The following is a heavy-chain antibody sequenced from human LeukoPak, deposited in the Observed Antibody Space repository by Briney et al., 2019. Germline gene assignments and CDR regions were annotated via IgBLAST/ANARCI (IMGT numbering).Heavy chain of an antibody. CDR1: GGSMTFYY. V-gene: IGHV4-4*07. CDR3: AGSALNFYDR. CDR2: IYTTGST. J-gene: IGHJ4*02. D-gene: IGHD3-22*01. Sequence: PSETLSLTCTVSGGSMTFYYWSFIRQPAGKGLEWIGHIYTTGSTNYNPSLKSRVTMSVDTSKNQLSLRLSSVTAADTAVYYCAGSALNFYDRWGQGTLVTVSS.